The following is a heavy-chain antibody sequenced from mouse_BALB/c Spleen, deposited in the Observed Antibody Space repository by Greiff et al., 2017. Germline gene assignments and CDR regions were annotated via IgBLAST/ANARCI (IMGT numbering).Heavy chain of an antibody. J-gene: IGHJ4*01. CDR2: IWAVGST. CDR1: GFSLTSYG. V-gene: IGHV2-9*02. Sequence: VQLQQSGPGLVAPSQSLSITCTVSGFSLTSYGVHWVRQPPGKGLEWLGVIWAVGSTNYNSALMSRLSISKDNSKSQVFLKMNSLQTDDTAMYYCARDRDYYGNYGYAMDYWGQGTSVTVSS. CDR3: ARDRDYYGNYGYAMDY. D-gene: IGHD2-1*01.